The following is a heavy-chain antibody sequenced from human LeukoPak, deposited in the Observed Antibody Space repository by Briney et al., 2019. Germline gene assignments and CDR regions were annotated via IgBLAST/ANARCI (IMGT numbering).Heavy chain of an antibody. CDR2: IYYTGRT. J-gene: IGHJ4*02. CDR1: GGSIGSYY. V-gene: IGHV4-59*01. CDR3: ARDENY. Sequence: SETLSLTCTVSGGSIGSYYWSWIRQPPGKGLEWIGYIYYTGRTNYNPPLKSRVTISLDTSRNQFSLKLSSVTAADTAVYYCARDENYWGQGTLVTVSS.